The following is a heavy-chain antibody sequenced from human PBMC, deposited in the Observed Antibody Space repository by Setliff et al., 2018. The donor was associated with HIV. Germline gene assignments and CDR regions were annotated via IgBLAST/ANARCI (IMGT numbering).Heavy chain of an antibody. CDR2: IYSSGTT. D-gene: IGHD2-15*01. Sequence: SETLSLTCTVSGGPMSGYYWSWLRQSPGKGLEWIGYIYSSGTTNYNPYFKSRVSISLDTSRSQFSLMLSSVTAADTAIYYCAKYWRASGTYVFDIWGLGTMVTVSS. CDR3: AKYWRASGTYVFDI. CDR1: GGPMSGYY. V-gene: IGHV4-4*08. J-gene: IGHJ3*02.